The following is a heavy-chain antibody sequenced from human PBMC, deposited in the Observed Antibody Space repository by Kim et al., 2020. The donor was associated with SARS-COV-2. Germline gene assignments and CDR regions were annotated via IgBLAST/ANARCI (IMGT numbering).Heavy chain of an antibody. D-gene: IGHD6-13*01. Sequence: SVKGRFTISRDNSKNSLYLQMNSLRTEDTALYYCAKDIWAGAAASGWFDPWGQGTLVTVSS. CDR3: AKDIWAGAAASGWFDP. J-gene: IGHJ5*02. V-gene: IGHV3-43*01.